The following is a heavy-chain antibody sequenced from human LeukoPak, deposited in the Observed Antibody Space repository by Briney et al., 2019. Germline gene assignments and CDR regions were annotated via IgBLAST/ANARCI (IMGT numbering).Heavy chain of an antibody. J-gene: IGHJ4*02. CDR1: GYGFTTHW. CDR3: ARLGSSNSPLDD. Sequence: GESLKISCMGSGYGFTTHWIAGVRQMPGKGLEGMGIISPGDSDTTYTPSFQGQVTISADKSIRTAYLQWSSLKASDTAMYYCARLGSSNSPLDDWGQGTLVTVSS. CDR2: ISPGDSDT. D-gene: IGHD6-6*01. V-gene: IGHV5-51*01.